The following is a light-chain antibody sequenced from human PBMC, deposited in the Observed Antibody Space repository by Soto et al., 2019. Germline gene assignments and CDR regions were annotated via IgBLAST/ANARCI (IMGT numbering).Light chain of an antibody. J-gene: IGKJ1*01. CDR2: GAS. Sequence: IVLTQSPAILALSPGDRATLSCRASQSVSSSYLAWYQHKPGQAPRLLIHGASSRVTGIPDRFSGSGSGTDFTLTITRLEPEDFALYYCHQRQSWPRTFGQGTKVDIK. V-gene: IGKV3D-20*02. CDR1: QSVSSSY. CDR3: HQRQSWPRT.